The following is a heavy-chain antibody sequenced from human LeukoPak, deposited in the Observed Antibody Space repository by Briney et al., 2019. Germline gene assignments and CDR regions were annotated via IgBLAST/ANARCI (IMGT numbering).Heavy chain of an antibody. D-gene: IGHD3-22*01. CDR1: GYTFTSYY. V-gene: IGHV1-46*01. J-gene: IGHJ5*02. Sequence: GASVKVSCKASGYTFTSYYMHWVRQAPGQGLEWMGIINPSGGSTSYAQKFQGRVTMTRDTSTSTVYMELSSLRSEDTAVYYCARGYYDSSGYYAHWFDPWGQGTLVTSPQ. CDR3: ARGYYDSSGYYAHWFDP. CDR2: INPSGGST.